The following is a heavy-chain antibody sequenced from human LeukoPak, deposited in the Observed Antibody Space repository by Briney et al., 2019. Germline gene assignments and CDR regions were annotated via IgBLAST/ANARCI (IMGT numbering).Heavy chain of an antibody. Sequence: PSETLSLTCTVSGGSISSSSYYWGWIRQPPGKGLEWIGSIYYSGSTYYNPSLKSRVTISVDTSKNQFSLKLSSVTAADTAVYYCARWIPGEQFDYWGQGTLVTVSS. J-gene: IGHJ4*02. V-gene: IGHV4-39*07. CDR2: IYYSGST. CDR1: GGSISSSSYY. CDR3: ARWIPGEQFDY. D-gene: IGHD3-16*01.